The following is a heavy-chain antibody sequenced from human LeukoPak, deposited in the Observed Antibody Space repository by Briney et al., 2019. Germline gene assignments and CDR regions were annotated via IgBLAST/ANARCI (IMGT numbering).Heavy chain of an antibody. D-gene: IGHD2-15*01. J-gene: IGHJ4*02. CDR1: GYSFTTYW. CDR2: IYPGDSDT. V-gene: IGHV5-51*01. CDR3: ASSRSCSGNSCHFDY. Sequence: GESLKISCKGFGYSFTTYWIAWVRQMPGQGLEWMGIIYPGDSDTRYSPSFQGQVTISADKSIRTAYLQWSSLKASDSAMYYCASSRSCSGNSCHFDYWGQGALVTVSS.